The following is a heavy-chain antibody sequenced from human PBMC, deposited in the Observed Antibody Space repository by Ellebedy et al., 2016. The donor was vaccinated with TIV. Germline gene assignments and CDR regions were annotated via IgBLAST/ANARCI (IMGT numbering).Heavy chain of an antibody. D-gene: IGHD2-8*01. J-gene: IGHJ4*02. Sequence: GESLKISCAASGLTFSRHWMKWVRQAPGKGLEWVSAISGSAGSTYYADSVKGRFTISRDNSKNTLILQMNSLRAEDTAVYYCAKDGRGTNPGHFDYWGQGTLVTVSS. V-gene: IGHV3-23*01. CDR2: ISGSAGST. CDR1: GLTFSRHW. CDR3: AKDGRGTNPGHFDY.